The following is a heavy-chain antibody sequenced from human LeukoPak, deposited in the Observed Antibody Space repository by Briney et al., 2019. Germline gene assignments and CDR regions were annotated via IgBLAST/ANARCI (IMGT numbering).Heavy chain of an antibody. J-gene: IGHJ6*02. V-gene: IGHV3-23*01. Sequence: GGSLRLSCAASGFTFSSYAMSWVRQAPGMGLEWVSAISGGGGSTYYTDSVKGRFTISRDNSKNTLYLQMNSLRAEDTAVYYCAKEEGWSSSPANYYYYGMDVWGQGTTVTVSS. CDR2: ISGGGGST. CDR1: GFTFSSYA. CDR3: AKEEGWSSSPANYYYYGMDV. D-gene: IGHD6-13*01.